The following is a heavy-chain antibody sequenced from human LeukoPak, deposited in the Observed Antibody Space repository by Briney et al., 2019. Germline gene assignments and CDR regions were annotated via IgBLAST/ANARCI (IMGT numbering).Heavy chain of an antibody. CDR1: GASISSDY. CDR2: IYSSGTT. D-gene: IGHD6-6*01. J-gene: IGHJ4*02. Sequence: SETLSLTYTVSGASISSDYWSWIRQPPGRRPEWIGYIYSSGTTKYNPSLQSRVTISIDTSKNQFSLKLTSMTAADTAVYFCSRLLPSRPDFYFDYWGQGTLVTVSS. V-gene: IGHV4-4*09. CDR3: SRLLPSRPDFYFDY.